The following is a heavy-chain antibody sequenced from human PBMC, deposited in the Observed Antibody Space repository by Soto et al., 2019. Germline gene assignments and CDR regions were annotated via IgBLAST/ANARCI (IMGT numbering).Heavy chain of an antibody. CDR2: INPSGGST. Sequence: ASVKVSCKASGYTFTSYYMHWVRQAPGQGLEWMGIINPSGGSTSYAQKFQGRVTMTRDTSTSTVYMELSSLRSEDTAVYYCARSRITMVRGGIYGMDVWGQGTTVTVSS. CDR3: ARSRITMVRGGIYGMDV. D-gene: IGHD3-10*01. J-gene: IGHJ6*02. V-gene: IGHV1-46*01. CDR1: GYTFTSYY.